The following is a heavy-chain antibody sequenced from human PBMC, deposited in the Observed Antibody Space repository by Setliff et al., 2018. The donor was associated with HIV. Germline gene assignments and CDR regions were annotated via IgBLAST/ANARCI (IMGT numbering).Heavy chain of an antibody. CDR3: ARGFYGDYYFDY. D-gene: IGHD4-17*01. CDR1: GYTFANYW. CDR2: IYPGDSDT. Sequence: GESLKISCKDSGYTFANYWIGWVRQKPGKGLEWMAIIYPGDSDTNYSPSFQGHVTISADKSISTAYLQWSSLKASDTAMYYCARGFYGDYYFDYWGQGTLVTVSS. J-gene: IGHJ4*02. V-gene: IGHV5-51*01.